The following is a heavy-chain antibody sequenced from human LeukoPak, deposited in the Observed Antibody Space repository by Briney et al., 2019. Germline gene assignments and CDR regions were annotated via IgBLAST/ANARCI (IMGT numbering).Heavy chain of an antibody. CDR2: IYPGDSDT. D-gene: IGHD5-18*01. Sequence: GESLKISCKGSGYSFTSYWIGWVRQMPGKGLGWVGIIYPGDSDTRYRPSFLGPVTISADKSISTAYVQWSSLKASDTAMYYCARHGVDTASLDYWGQGTLVTVSS. J-gene: IGHJ4*02. CDR1: GYSFTSYW. CDR3: ARHGVDTASLDY. V-gene: IGHV5-51*01.